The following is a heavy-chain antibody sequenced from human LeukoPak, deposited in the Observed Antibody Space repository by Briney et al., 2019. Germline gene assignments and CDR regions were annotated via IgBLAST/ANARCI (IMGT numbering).Heavy chain of an antibody. CDR2: IWYDGSNK. CDR1: GFTFSSYG. Sequence: PGGSLRLSCAASGFTFSSYGMHWVRQAPGKGLEWVAVIWYDGSNKYYADSVKGRFTISRGNSKNTLYLQMNSLRAEDTAVYYCAKQAGIDYYDSSGYYNYYGMDVWGQGTTVTVSS. J-gene: IGHJ6*02. D-gene: IGHD3-22*01. CDR3: AKQAGIDYYDSSGYYNYYGMDV. V-gene: IGHV3-33*06.